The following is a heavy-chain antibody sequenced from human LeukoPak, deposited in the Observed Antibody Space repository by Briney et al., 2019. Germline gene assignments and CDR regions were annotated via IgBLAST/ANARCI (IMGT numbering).Heavy chain of an antibody. CDR2: ISGSGGST. D-gene: IGHD2-2*01. CDR1: GFTFSSYA. Sequence: GGSLRLSCAASGFTFSSYAMSWVRQAPGQGLEWVSAISGSGGSTYYADSVKGRFTISRDNSKNTLYLQMNSLRAEDTAVYYCAKDAPVNIVVVPAANSWGQGTLVTVSS. V-gene: IGHV3-23*01. J-gene: IGHJ4*02. CDR3: AKDAPVNIVVVPAANS.